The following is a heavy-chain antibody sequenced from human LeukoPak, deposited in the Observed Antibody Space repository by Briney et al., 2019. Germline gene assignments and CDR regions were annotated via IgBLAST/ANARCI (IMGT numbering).Heavy chain of an antibody. CDR3: TTATVVWGVSAY. V-gene: IGHV3-15*01. CDR2: IKDRTDGGTT. CDR1: GFRFTNGW. J-gene: IGHJ4*02. Sequence: GGALGPSLSAAGFRFTNGWMSWGRPGPGEGVGGGGRIKDRTDGGTTAYAAPVKGRFTISREDSKNTVYLEMNSLKTEDTAVYFCTTATVVWGVSAYWGQGTLVTVSS. D-gene: IGHD3-10*01.